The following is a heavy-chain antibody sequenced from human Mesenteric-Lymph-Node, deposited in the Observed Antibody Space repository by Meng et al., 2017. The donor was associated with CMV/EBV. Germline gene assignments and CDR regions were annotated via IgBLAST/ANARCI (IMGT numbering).Heavy chain of an antibody. Sequence: GESLKISCAASGFNFNDYGMVWVRQAPGKGLEWVALIWYDGSEKYYGDSVKGRFTISRDNSKNTLYLQMNSLRAEDTAVYYCAKDSYCSSTSCYFGHRSPYYYYGMDVWGQGTTVTVSS. V-gene: IGHV3-30*02. CDR2: IWYDGSEK. J-gene: IGHJ6*02. D-gene: IGHD2-2*01. CDR1: GFNFNDYG. CDR3: AKDSYCSSTSCYFGHRSPYYYYGMDV.